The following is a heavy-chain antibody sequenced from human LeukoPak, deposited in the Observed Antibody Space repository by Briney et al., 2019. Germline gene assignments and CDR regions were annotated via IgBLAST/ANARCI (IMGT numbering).Heavy chain of an antibody. J-gene: IGHJ4*02. CDR2: IYSGGNT. Sequence: GGSLRLSCAASGFTFSDYYMSWVRQAPGKGLEWVSVIYSGGNTYYADSVTGRFTISRDNSKNTLYLQMNSLRAEDTAVYYCATDDYGDYVNYWGQGTLVTVSS. CDR1: GFTFSDYY. D-gene: IGHD4-17*01. CDR3: ATDDYGDYVNY. V-gene: IGHV3-66*01.